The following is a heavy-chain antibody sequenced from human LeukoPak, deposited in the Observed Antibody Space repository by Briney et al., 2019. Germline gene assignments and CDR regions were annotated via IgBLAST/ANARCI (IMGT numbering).Heavy chain of an antibody. J-gene: IGHJ4*02. CDR1: GFSLSTSGMC. Sequence: SGPALVKPTQTLTLTCTFSGFSLSTSGMCVSWIRQPPGKALEWLARIDWDDDKYYSTSLKTRLTISKDTSKNQVVLTMTNMDPVDTATYYCAREHYYDSSGYYNFDYWGQGTLVTVSS. CDR3: AREHYYDSSGYYNFDY. D-gene: IGHD3-22*01. CDR2: IDWDDDK. V-gene: IGHV2-70*11.